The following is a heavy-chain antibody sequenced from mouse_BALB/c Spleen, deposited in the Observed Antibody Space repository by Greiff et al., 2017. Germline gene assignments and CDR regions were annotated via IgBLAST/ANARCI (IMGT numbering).Heavy chain of an antibody. D-gene: IGHD2-4*01. CDR1: GFTFSSYG. CDR2: ISSGGSYT. J-gene: IGHJ2*01. V-gene: IGHV5-6*01. Sequence: EVHLVESGGDLVKPGGSLKLSCAASGFTFSSYGMSWVRQTPDKRLEWVATISSGGSYTYYSDSVKGRFTISRDNAKNTLYLQMSSLKSEDTAMYDCARQTMIPTEYFDYWGQGTTLTVSS. CDR3: ARQTMIPTEYFDY.